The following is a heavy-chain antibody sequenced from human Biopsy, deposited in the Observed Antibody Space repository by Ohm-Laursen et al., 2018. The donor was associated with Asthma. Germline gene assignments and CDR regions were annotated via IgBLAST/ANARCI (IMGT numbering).Heavy chain of an antibody. CDR3: ARTTYGHDGFDP. Sequence: SETLSLTCAVYGGSFSNYYWTWIRQPPGKGLEWIGEINHRGSTYYNPSLKSRVSISLDTSKNQFSLSLTSVTAADTAVYYCARTTYGHDGFDPWGQGTLVTVSS. CDR2: INHRGST. CDR1: GGSFSNYY. V-gene: IGHV4-34*09. J-gene: IGHJ5*02. D-gene: IGHD4-17*01.